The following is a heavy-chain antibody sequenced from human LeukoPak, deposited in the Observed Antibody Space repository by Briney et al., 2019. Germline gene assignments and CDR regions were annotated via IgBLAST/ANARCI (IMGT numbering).Heavy chain of an antibody. Sequence: PSETLSLTCTVSGGSISSYYWSWIRQPPGKGLEWIGYIYFSGTTNYNPSLKSRVTISVDTSKNQFSLKLSSVTAADTAVYYCARHGDGLYFDYWGQGTLVTVSS. V-gene: IGHV4-59*08. D-gene: IGHD5-24*01. CDR2: IYFSGTT. CDR1: GGSISSYY. J-gene: IGHJ4*02. CDR3: ARHGDGLYFDY.